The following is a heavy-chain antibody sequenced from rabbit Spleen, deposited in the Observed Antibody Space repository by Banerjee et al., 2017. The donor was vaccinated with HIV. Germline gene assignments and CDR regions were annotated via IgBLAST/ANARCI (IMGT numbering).Heavy chain of an antibody. CDR1: GFSFNVNYY. J-gene: IGHJ6*01. Sequence: QSLEESGGGLVQPEGSLTLTCTASGFSFNVNYYMCWVRQAPGKGLEWIGCIDTGTSTNTWYASWAKGRFTISKPSNAVDLKMTSLTAADTATYFCVRDLHIGNKNDNLWGPGTLVTVS. V-gene: IGHV1S40*01. CDR2: IDTGTSTNT. D-gene: IGHD1-1*01. CDR3: VRDLHIGNKNDNL.